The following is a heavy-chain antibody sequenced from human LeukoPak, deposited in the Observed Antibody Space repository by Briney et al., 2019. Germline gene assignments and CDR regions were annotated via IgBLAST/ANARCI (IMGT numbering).Heavy chain of an antibody. D-gene: IGHD6-6*01. J-gene: IGHJ4*02. CDR3: ARVGYSSSSEADY. V-gene: IGHV3-48*01. CDR2: ISSSSSTI. CDR1: GFTFSSYS. Sequence: PGGSLRLSCAASGFTFSSYSMNWVRQAPGKGLEWVSYISSSSSTIYYADSVKGRFTISRDNAKNSLYLQMNSLRAEDTAVYYCARVGYSSSSEADYWGQGTLVTVSS.